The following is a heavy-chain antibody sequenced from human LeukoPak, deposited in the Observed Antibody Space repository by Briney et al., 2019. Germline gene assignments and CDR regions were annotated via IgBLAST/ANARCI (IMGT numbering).Heavy chain of an antibody. J-gene: IGHJ4*02. CDR3: TRHSRDSGGAFQY. D-gene: IGHD4-23*01. Sequence: SETLSLTCTASGGSISSTNYYWSWIRQPPGKGLEWIGYFDDSGSANYNPSLKSRVTISVDTSKNQLSLKLNSATAVDTAVYYCTRHSRDSGGAFQYWGQGTPVTVSS. CDR1: GGSISSTNYY. CDR2: FDDSGSA. V-gene: IGHV4-61*05.